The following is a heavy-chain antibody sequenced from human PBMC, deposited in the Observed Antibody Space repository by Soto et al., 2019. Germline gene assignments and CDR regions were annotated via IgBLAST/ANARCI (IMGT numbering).Heavy chain of an antibody. CDR3: ARGGLQSAVGYYYYGMDV. J-gene: IGHJ6*02. CDR2: INPSGGST. D-gene: IGHD4-4*01. Sequence: GASVKVSCKASGYTFTSYYMHWVRQAPGQGLEWMGIINPSGGSTSYAQKFQGRVTMTRDTSTSTVYMELSSLRSEDTAVYYCARGGLQSAVGYYYYGMDVWGQGTTVTVS. CDR1: GYTFTSYY. V-gene: IGHV1-46*01.